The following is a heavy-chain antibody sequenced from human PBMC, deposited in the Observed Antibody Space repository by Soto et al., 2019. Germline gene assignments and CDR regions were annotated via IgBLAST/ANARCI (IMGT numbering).Heavy chain of an antibody. V-gene: IGHV1-45*02. D-gene: IGHD6-19*01. CDR1: GCTFTYRY. CDR2: ITPFNGNT. Sequence: SVKVSCKASGCTFTYRYLHWVRQAPGQALEWMGWITPFNGNTNYAQKFQDRVTITRDRSMSTAYMELSSLRSEDTAMYYCASLGIGSSGPGTYGMDVWGQGTTVTVSS. CDR3: ASLGIGSSGPGTYGMDV. J-gene: IGHJ6*02.